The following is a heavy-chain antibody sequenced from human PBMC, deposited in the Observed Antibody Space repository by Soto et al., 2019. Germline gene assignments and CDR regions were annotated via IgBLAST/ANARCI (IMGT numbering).Heavy chain of an antibody. Sequence: EVQLVESGGGLVRSGGSLRLSCAASGFPFSSHWMTWVRQAPGKGLEWVAYIKQDGSEKYYVDSVMGRFTMSRDNTQSSLSLQMNTLRVEDSAVYYCARITSPGYFDSWGQGTLVTVSS. D-gene: IGHD1-20*01. CDR1: GFPFSSHW. CDR2: IKQDGSEK. CDR3: ARITSPGYFDS. V-gene: IGHV3-7*05. J-gene: IGHJ4*02.